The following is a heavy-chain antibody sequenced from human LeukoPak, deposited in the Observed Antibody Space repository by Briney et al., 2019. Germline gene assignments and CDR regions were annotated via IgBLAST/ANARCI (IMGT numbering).Heavy chain of an antibody. J-gene: IGHJ3*02. CDR2: IYYSGST. D-gene: IGHD2-2*01. Sequence: SETLSLTCTVSGGSISSSSYYWGWIRQPPGKGLEWIGSIYYSGSTYYNPSLKSRVTISVDTSKNQFSLKLSSVTAADTAVYYCARHVGKIVVVPAARDAFDIWGQGTMVTVSS. CDR1: GGSISSSSYY. CDR3: ARHVGKIVVVPAARDAFDI. V-gene: IGHV4-39*01.